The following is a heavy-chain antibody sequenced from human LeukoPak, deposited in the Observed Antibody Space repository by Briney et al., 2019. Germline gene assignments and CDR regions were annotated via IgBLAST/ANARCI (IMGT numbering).Heavy chain of an antibody. D-gene: IGHD6-19*01. CDR3: ARGASRAWYAYDY. J-gene: IGHJ4*02. CDR2: INDDGSST. V-gene: IGHV3-74*01. CDR1: GFTFNSYW. Sequence: GGSLRLSRAASGFTFNSYWMHWVRQAPGKGLVWVSDINDDGSSTNYADTVKGRFTISRDNAKNTLYLQMNSLRAEDTAVYYCARGASRAWYAYDYWGQGTLVTGSS.